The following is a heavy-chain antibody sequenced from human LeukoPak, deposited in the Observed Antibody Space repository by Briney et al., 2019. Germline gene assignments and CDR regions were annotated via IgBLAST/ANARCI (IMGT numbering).Heavy chain of an antibody. CDR3: KQWLVEDAFDI. V-gene: IGHV3-64*01. D-gene: IGHD6-19*01. J-gene: IGHJ3*02. CDR1: GFTFSSYA. CDR2: ISSNGGST. Sequence: PGGSLRLSCAASGFTFSSYAMHWVRQAPGKGLEYVSAISSNGGSTYYANSVRGRFTISRDDSKNTAYLQMNSLKTEDTAVYYCKQWLVEDAFDIWGQGTMVTVSS.